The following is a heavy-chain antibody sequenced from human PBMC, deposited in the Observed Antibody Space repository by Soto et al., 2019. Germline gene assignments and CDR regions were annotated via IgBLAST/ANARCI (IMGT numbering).Heavy chain of an antibody. D-gene: IGHD5-18*01. V-gene: IGHV3-7*03. J-gene: IGHJ4*02. CDR3: AREGFSYGPKGAVFDH. CDR2: IKEDGSDK. Sequence: EVQLVESGGGLVQPGGSLRLSCAASGFNFRTYWMSWVRQAPGKGLEWVANIKEDGSDKYYVDSVEGRLTVSRDNAKNLLYLQLNSLRAEDTAVYYCAREGFSYGPKGAVFDHWGQGSLVTVSS. CDR1: GFNFRTYW.